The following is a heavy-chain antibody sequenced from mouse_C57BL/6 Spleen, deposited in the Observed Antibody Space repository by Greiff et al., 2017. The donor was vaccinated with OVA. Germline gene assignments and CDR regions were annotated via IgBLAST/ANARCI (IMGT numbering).Heavy chain of an antibody. D-gene: IGHD1-3*01. CDR1: GYTFTSYW. Sequence: VQLQQPGAELVRPGTSVKLSCKASGYTFTSYWMHWVKQRPGQGLEWIGVIDPSDSYTNYNQQFKGKATLTVDTSSSTAYMQLSSLTSEDSAVYYCARSVELRSFYAMDYWGQGTSVTVSS. CDR3: ARSVELRSFYAMDY. V-gene: IGHV1-59*01. CDR2: IDPSDSYT. J-gene: IGHJ4*01.